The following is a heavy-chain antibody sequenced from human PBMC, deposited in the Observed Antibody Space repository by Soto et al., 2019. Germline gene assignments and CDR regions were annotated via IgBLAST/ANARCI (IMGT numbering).Heavy chain of an antibody. CDR2: IYYSGST. D-gene: IGHD3-9*01. V-gene: IGHV4-31*03. J-gene: IGHJ6*02. CDR3: ARDLLSGMDV. CDR1: GGPISSGGYY. Sequence: SETLSLTCTVSGGPISSGGYYWSWIRQHPGKGLEWIGYIYYSGSTYYNPSLKSRVTISVDTSKNQFSLKLSSVTAADTAVYYCARDLLSGMDVWGQGTTVTVS.